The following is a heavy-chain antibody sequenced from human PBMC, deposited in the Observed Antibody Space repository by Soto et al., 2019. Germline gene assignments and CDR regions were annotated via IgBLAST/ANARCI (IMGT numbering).Heavy chain of an antibody. J-gene: IGHJ4*02. CDR1: GFTFDDYA. CDR3: ARSSFDY. V-gene: IGHV3-9*01. CDR2: INWNSGSI. Sequence: PGGSLRLSCAASGFTFDDYAMHWVRQVPGKGLEWVSGINWNSGSIGYGDSVKGRFAISRDNAKNSLHLQMNSLSAEDTAFYYCARSSFDYWGQGTLVTVSS.